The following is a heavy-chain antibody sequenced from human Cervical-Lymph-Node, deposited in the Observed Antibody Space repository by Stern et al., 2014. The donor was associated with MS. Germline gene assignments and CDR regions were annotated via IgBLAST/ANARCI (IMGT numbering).Heavy chain of an antibody. D-gene: IGHD6-19*01. CDR2: MIPISRKK. Sequence: QVQLVESGAEVKKPWASVKVSCKASGDTFDRYAFSWGRQAPGPGLEWMGRMIPISRKKAHAQKFQARVTLTADESTGTAYSELRSLRSEDTAVFYCAITDSAWDNPFHFYGMDVWGQGTTVTVSS. CDR3: AITDSAWDNPFHFYGMDV. J-gene: IGHJ6*02. CDR1: GDTFDRYA. V-gene: IGHV1-69*18.